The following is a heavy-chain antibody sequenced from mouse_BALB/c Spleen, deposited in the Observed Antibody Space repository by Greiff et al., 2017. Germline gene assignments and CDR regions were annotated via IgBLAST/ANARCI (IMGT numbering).Heavy chain of an antibody. D-gene: IGHD3-1*01. V-gene: IGHV1S56*01. CDR1: GYTFTSYY. CDR3: ARGASGAMDY. CDR2: IYPGNVNT. Sequence: QVQLQQSGPELVKPGASVRISCKASGYTFTSYYIHWVKQRPGQGLEGIGWIYPGNVNTKYNEKFKGKATLTADKSSSTAYMQLSSLTSEDSAVYFCARGASGAMDYWGQGTSVTVSS. J-gene: IGHJ4*01.